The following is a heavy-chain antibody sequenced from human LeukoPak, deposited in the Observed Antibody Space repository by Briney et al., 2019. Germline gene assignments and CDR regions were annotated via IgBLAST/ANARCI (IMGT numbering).Heavy chain of an antibody. CDR1: GGSISSYY. J-gene: IGHJ4*02. V-gene: IGHV4-4*09. D-gene: IGHD5-12*01. Sequence: PSETLSLTCTVSGGSISSYYWSWIRQPPGKGLEWIGYIYTSGSTNYNPSLKSRVTISVDTPKNQFSLKLSSVTAADTAVYYCATQGYGGSFDYWGEGTLVTVSS. CDR3: ATQGYGGSFDY. CDR2: IYTSGST.